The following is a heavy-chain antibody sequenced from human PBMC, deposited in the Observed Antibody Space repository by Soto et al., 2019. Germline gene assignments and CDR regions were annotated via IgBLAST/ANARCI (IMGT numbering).Heavy chain of an antibody. CDR1: GGSISSGDYY. CDR3: ARGSVRGVITGWFDP. CDR2: IYYSGST. V-gene: IGHV4-30-4*01. D-gene: IGHD3-10*01. J-gene: IGHJ5*02. Sequence: SETLSLTCTVSGGSISSGDYYWSWIRQPPGKGLEWIGYIYYSGSTYYNPSLKSRVTISVDTSKNQFSLKLSSVTAADTAVYYCARGSVRGVITGWFDPWGQGTLVTVSS.